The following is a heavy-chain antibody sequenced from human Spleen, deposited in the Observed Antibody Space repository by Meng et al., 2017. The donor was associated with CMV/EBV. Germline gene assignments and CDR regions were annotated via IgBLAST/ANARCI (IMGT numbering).Heavy chain of an antibody. D-gene: IGHD6-6*01. CDR1: GFIYSTYG. Sequence: GGSLRLSCAASGFIYSTYGMNWVRQAPGKGLEWVAFINSRGDETHYADSVKGRITIFRDNTKNSLFLQMESLGAEDTAVYYCARDLLGPYSTSFYYYYYGMDVWGQGTTVTVSS. CDR3: ARDLLGPYSTSFYYYYYGMDV. V-gene: IGHV3-21*01. CDR2: INSRGDET. J-gene: IGHJ6*02.